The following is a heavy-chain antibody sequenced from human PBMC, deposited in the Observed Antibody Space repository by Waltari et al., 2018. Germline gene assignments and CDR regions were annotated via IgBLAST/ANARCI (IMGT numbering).Heavy chain of an antibody. V-gene: IGHV3-23*01. CDR3: AKVTAVDVVGASALDY. J-gene: IGHJ4*02. CDR1: GFTFSSYA. D-gene: IGHD1-26*01. CDR2: ISGSGIST. Sequence: EVQLLKSGGGLVQPGGSLRLSCSASGFTFSSYAMGWVRQAPGKGLEWVSTISGSGISTYYADSVKGRFTISRDNSKNTLYLQMNSLRAEDTAVYYCAKVTAVDVVGASALDYWGQGTLVTVSS.